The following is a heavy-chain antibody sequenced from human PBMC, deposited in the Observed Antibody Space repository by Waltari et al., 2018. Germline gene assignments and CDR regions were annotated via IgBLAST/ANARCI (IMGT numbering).Heavy chain of an antibody. CDR3: AKSPSGYQWLAPFDY. Sequence: EVQLLESGGGLVQPGGSLRLSCAASGFTFSSYAMSWVRQAPGKGLEWVSAISGSGGSTYYADSVKGRFTISRDNSKNTLYLQMNSLRAEVTAVYYCAKSPSGYQWLAPFDYWGQGTLVTVSS. J-gene: IGHJ4*02. CDR2: ISGSGGST. CDR1: GFTFSSYA. D-gene: IGHD6-19*01. V-gene: IGHV3-23*01.